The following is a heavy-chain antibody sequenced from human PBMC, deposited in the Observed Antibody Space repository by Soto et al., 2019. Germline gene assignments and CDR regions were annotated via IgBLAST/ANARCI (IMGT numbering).Heavy chain of an antibody. V-gene: IGHV3-13*01. CDR1: GFTLSSYD. CDR2: IGSGGDT. D-gene: IGHD3-9*01. CDR3: TRKTPPTGMEV. Sequence: EVQLVESGGGLVQPGGSLRLSCAASGFTLSSYDIHWVRQATGEGLAWVSGIGSGGDTHYADSVKGRFIISREDGKTSLYLQMNTLRVGDTAVYYCTRKTPPTGMEVWGQGATVTVSS. J-gene: IGHJ6*02.